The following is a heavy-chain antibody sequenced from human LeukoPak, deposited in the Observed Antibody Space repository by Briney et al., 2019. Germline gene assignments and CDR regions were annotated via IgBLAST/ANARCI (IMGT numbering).Heavy chain of an antibody. V-gene: IGHV3-13*01. CDR2: IGTAGDT. J-gene: IGHJ6*02. CDR3: ARGAAAGGYYYYGMDV. CDR1: GFTFSSYD. D-gene: IGHD6-13*01. Sequence: GGSLRLSCAASGFTFSSYDMHWVRQATGKGLEWVSAIGTAGDTYYPGSVKGRFTISRENAKNSLDLQMNSLRAGDTAVYYCARGAAAGGYYYYGMDVWGQGTTVTVSS.